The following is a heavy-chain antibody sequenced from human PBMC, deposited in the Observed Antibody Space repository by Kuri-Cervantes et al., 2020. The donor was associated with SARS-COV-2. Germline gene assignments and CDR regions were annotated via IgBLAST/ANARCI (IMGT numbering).Heavy chain of an antibody. D-gene: IGHD3-10*01. J-gene: IGHJ4*02. CDR1: GYSISSGYY. CDR3: ARVVRGVVDY. V-gene: IGHV4-38-2*02. Sequence: SETLSLTCTVSGYSISSGYYWGWIRQPPGKGLEWIGSIYHSGSTYYIPSLKSRVTISVDTPKNQFSLKLSSVTAADTAVYYCARVVRGVVDYWGQGTLVTVSS. CDR2: IYHSGST.